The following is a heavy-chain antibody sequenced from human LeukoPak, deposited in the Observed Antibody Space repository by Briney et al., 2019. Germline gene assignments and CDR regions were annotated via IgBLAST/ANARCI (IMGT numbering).Heavy chain of an antibody. J-gene: IGHJ2*01. Sequence: ASVKVSCKASGYSFTSYYMHWVRQAPGQGLEWMGIINPSGGSTSYAQKFQGRVTMTRDTSTRTGYMEMSSLRSEDTAVYYCARDGGGSLGVKWYFDLWGRGTLVTVSS. CDR2: INPSGGST. V-gene: IGHV1-46*01. CDR3: ARDGGGSLGVKWYFDL. CDR1: GYSFTSYY. D-gene: IGHD1-26*01.